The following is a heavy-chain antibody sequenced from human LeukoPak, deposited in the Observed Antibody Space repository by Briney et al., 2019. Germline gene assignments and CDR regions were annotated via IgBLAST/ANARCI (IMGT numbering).Heavy chain of an antibody. CDR1: GFTFSDYW. CDR3: ARVEAVATEFDY. CDR2: INSDGSST. D-gene: IGHD6-19*01. Sequence: PGGSLRLSCAASGFTFSDYWMHWVRQAPGEGLVWVSRINSDGSSTSYADSVRGRFTISRDNAKNTLYLQMNSPRAVDTAVYYCARVEAVATEFDYWGQGTLVTVSS. V-gene: IGHV3-74*01. J-gene: IGHJ4*02.